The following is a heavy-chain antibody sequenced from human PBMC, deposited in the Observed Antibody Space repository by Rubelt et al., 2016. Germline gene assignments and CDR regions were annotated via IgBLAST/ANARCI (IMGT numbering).Heavy chain of an antibody. Sequence: QVQLVQYGAEVKKPGASVKVSCKASGYTFTSYGISWVRQAPGQGLEWMRWISAYNGNTNYEQKLKGRVTMTTETSTSTAYMELRSRRSDDTAVYYCARRDGYNWDDAFDIWGQGTMVTVSS. J-gene: IGHJ3*02. CDR1: GYTFTSYG. CDR3: ARRDGYNWDDAFDI. D-gene: IGHD5-24*01. CDR2: ISAYNGNT. V-gene: IGHV1-18*01.